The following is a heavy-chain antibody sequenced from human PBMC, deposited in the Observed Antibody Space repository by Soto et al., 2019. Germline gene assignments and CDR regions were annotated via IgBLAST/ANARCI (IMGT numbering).Heavy chain of an antibody. Sequence: ASVKVSCKASGYTFASYAMYWVRQATGQRLEWMGWINAGNGNTKYSQKFQGRVTITRDTSASTAYMELSSLRSEDTAVYYCARDMGFGLSDYWGQGTLVTVSS. J-gene: IGHJ4*02. V-gene: IGHV1-3*01. CDR2: INAGNGNT. D-gene: IGHD3-10*01. CDR1: GYTFASYA. CDR3: ARDMGFGLSDY.